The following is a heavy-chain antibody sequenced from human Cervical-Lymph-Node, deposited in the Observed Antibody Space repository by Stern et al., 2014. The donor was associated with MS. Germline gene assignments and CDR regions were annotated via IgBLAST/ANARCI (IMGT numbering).Heavy chain of an antibody. CDR2: SDFADKT. J-gene: IGHJ1*01. CDR1: GFSVSSNY. V-gene: IGHV3-53*01. Sequence: EVQLVESGGGLIQPGGSLRLACAASGFSVSSNYMSWVRQAPGKGLEWVSFSDFADKTDHADSVKGRFTISRDNSKNTVYLQMNSLRAEDTAVYYCARGGHGDYEYFLHWGQGILVTVSS. D-gene: IGHD4-17*01. CDR3: ARGGHGDYEYFLH.